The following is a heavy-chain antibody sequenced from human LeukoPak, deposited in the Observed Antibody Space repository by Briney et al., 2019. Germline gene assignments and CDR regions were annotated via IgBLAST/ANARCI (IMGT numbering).Heavy chain of an antibody. Sequence: GGSLRLSCAASGFTFSSYAMSWVRQASGKGLEWVSAISGSGGSTYYADSVKGRFTISRDNSKNTLYLQMNSLRAEDTAVYYCAKVGGYCSGGSCYRGLDYWGQGTLVTVSS. CDR1: GFTFSSYA. CDR3: AKVGGYCSGGSCYRGLDY. J-gene: IGHJ4*02. CDR2: ISGSGGST. D-gene: IGHD2-15*01. V-gene: IGHV3-23*01.